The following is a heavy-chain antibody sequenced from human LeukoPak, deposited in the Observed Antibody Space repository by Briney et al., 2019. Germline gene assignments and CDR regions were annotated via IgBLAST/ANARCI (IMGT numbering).Heavy chain of an antibody. J-gene: IGHJ6*02. CDR3: ARDLGSPEDYYYGMDV. Sequence: GASVKVSCKASGYTFTGYYMHWVRQAPGQGLEWMGWINPNSGGTNYAQKFQGWVTMTRDTSISTAYMELSRLRSDDTAVYYCARDLGSPEDYYYGMDVWGQGTTVTVSS. CDR1: GYTFTGYY. D-gene: IGHD3-10*01. V-gene: IGHV1-2*04. CDR2: INPNSGGT.